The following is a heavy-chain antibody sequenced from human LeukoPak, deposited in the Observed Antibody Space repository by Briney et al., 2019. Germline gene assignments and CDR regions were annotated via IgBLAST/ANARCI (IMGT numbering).Heavy chain of an antibody. J-gene: IGHJ3*02. Sequence: GGSLRLSCAASGFTLSSYSMNWVRQAPGKGLEWVSSISSSSSYIYYADSVKGRFTISRDNAKNSLYLQMNSLRAEDTAVYYCARVGYCSGGSCDEDAFDIWGQGTMVTVSS. D-gene: IGHD2-15*01. CDR3: ARVGYCSGGSCDEDAFDI. V-gene: IGHV3-21*01. CDR1: GFTLSSYS. CDR2: ISSSSSYI.